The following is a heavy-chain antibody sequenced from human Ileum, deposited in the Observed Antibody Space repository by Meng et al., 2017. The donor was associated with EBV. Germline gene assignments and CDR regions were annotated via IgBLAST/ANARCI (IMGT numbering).Heavy chain of an antibody. J-gene: IGHJ4*02. V-gene: IGHV4-61*08. CDR2: IYNSGST. D-gene: IGHD6-19*01. CDR3: ARDGYSSGYD. CDR1: GGSVSSGGNY. Sequence: QVQLEESGPGLVKPSESVYLSCSVSGGSVSSGGNYWSWIRQPPGKGLEWIGYIYNSGSTNYNPSLKSRVTISVDTSKNQFSLKLSSVTAAATAVYYCARDGYSSGYDWDQGTLVTVSS.